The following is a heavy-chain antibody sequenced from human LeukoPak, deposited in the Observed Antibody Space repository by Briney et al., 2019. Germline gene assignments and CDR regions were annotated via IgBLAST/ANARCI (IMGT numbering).Heavy chain of an antibody. D-gene: IGHD5-12*01. V-gene: IGHV1-69*06. CDR3: ARVGDDIVAGGSWFDP. CDR2: IIPIFGTA. Sequence: AASVKVSCKASGGTFSSYAISWVRQAPGQGLEWMGGIIPIFGTANYAQKFQGRVTITADRSTSTAYMELSSLRSEDTAVYYCARVGDDIVAGGSWFDPWGQGTLVTVSS. J-gene: IGHJ5*02. CDR1: GGTFSSYA.